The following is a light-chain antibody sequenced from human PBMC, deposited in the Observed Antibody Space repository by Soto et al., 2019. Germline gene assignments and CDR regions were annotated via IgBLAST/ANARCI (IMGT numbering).Light chain of an antibody. J-gene: IGLJ2*01. V-gene: IGLV2-11*01. Sequence: QSALTQPRSVSGSPGQSVTISCTGTSSDVGGYNYVSWYQQHPGKAPKLMIYDVSKRPSGVPDRFSRSKSGNKASLTISGLQAEDEADYYWCSFAGSYTVVFGGGTKLTVL. CDR3: CSFAGSYTVV. CDR1: SSDVGGYNY. CDR2: DVS.